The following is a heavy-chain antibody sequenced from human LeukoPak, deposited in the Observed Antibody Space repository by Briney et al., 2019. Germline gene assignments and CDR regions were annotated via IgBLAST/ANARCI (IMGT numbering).Heavy chain of an antibody. CDR3: ARLWNWTFYFDY. Sequence: SETLSLTCTVSGGSISSSSYYWGWIHQPPGKGLEWIGSIYYSGSTYYNPSLKSRVTISVDTSKNQFSLKLSSVTAADAAVYYCARLWNWTFYFDYWGQGTLVTVSS. D-gene: IGHD3/OR15-3a*01. CDR1: GGSISSSSYY. V-gene: IGHV4-39*01. CDR2: IYYSGST. J-gene: IGHJ4*02.